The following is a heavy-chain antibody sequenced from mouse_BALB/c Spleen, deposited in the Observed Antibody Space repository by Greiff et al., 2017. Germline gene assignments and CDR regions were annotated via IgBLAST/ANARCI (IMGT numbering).Heavy chain of an antibody. D-gene: IGHD2-10*02. Sequence: EVQRVESGGDLVKPGGSLKLSCAASGFTFSSFGMHWVRQAPEKGLEWVAYISSGSSTIYYADTVTGRFTISRDNPKNTLFLQMTSLRSEDTAMYYCARKYGNLYAMDDWGQGTSVTVSS. CDR2: ISSGSSTI. CDR1: GFTFSSFG. CDR3: ARKYGNLYAMDD. J-gene: IGHJ4*01. V-gene: IGHV5-17*02.